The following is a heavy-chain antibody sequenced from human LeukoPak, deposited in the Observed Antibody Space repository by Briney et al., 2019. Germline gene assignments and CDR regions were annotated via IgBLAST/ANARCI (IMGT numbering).Heavy chain of an antibody. CDR2: IKEDGSEK. CDR1: GFTFDDYG. D-gene: IGHD1-1*01. Sequence: GGSLRLSCAASGFTFDDYGMSWVRQAPGKGLEWVANIKEDGSEKFYVDSVKGRFSISRDNAKNSLSLQMNSLRAEDTAVYYCARDWTANFDSWGPGTLVTVSS. CDR3: ARDWTANFDS. J-gene: IGHJ4*02. V-gene: IGHV3-7*01.